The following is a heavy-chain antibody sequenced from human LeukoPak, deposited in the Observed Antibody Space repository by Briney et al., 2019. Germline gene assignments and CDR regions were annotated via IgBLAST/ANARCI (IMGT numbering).Heavy chain of an antibody. CDR3: AKRGVVIRVILVGFHKQDYYFDS. J-gene: IGHJ4*02. D-gene: IGHD3-10*01. V-gene: IGHV3-23*01. CDR1: GITLSNYG. Sequence: GGSLRLSCAVSGITLSNYGMSWVRQAPGKGLEWVAGSDSGGSTNYADSVKGRFTISRGNAKNTLYLQMNSLRAEDTAVYFCAKRGVVIRVILVGFHKQDYYFDSWGQGALVTVSS. CDR2: SDSGGST.